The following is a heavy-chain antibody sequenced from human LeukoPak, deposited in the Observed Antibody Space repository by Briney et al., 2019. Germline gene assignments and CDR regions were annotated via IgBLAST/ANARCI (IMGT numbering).Heavy chain of an antibody. CDR1: GFTFTMFS. D-gene: IGHD6-19*01. J-gene: IGHJ3*02. Sequence: QPGGSLRLSCAASGFTFTMFSMNWLRQAPGKGLEWIAFIRGRSDTTYYADSVQGRFTISRDNAKNSLYLQMNSLRAEDTAVYYCARGGIYSSGFDIWGQGTMVTVSS. V-gene: IGHV3-48*04. CDR3: ARGGIYSSGFDI. CDR2: IRGRSDTT.